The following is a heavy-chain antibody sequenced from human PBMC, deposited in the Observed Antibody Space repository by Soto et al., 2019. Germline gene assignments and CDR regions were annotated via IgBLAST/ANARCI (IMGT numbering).Heavy chain of an antibody. CDR1: GYTLTELS. Sequence: QVQLVQSGAEVKKPGASVKVSCKVSGYTLTELSMQWVRPAPGKGREWMGGCDPEDGETIYAEKFQGRVTMTEDTSTDTAYMELSSLRSEDTAVYYWATAPGSWYLDWGQGTLVTVSS. CDR3: ATAPGSWYLD. J-gene: IGHJ4*02. CDR2: CDPEDGET. D-gene: IGHD6-13*01. V-gene: IGHV1-24*01.